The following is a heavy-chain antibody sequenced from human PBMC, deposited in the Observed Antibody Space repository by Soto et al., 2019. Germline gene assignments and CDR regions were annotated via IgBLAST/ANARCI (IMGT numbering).Heavy chain of an antibody. CDR3: ARAVTSSYFDY. CDR2: IYYSGST. Sequence: SETLSLTCTVSGGSISSYYWSWIRQPPGKGLEWIGYIYYSGSTNYNPSLKSRVTISVDTSKNQFSLKLSSVTAADTAVYYCARAVTSSYFDYWGQGTLVTVSS. J-gene: IGHJ4*02. V-gene: IGHV4-59*01. D-gene: IGHD4-17*01. CDR1: GGSISSYY.